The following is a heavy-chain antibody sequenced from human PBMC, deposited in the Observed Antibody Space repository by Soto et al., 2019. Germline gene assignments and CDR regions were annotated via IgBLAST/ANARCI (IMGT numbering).Heavy chain of an antibody. CDR3: VKVNSIVGDGDHDY. CDR2: ISSSGDIP. CDR1: GFTFTTYA. J-gene: IGHJ4*02. D-gene: IGHD4-17*01. V-gene: IGHV3-23*01. Sequence: EVQLLESGGGLVQPGGSLRLSCAASGFTFTTYAMSWVRQAPGKGLEWVSGISSSGDIPYYADSVKGRFTISRDQSKKTVYLQMNSLRAEDTAVYYCVKVNSIVGDGDHDYWGQGTLVSVSS.